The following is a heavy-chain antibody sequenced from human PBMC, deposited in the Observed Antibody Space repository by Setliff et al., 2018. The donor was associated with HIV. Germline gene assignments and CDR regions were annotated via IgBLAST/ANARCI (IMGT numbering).Heavy chain of an antibody. CDR1: GGSFSNSYYF. CDR2: ISYSGST. D-gene: IGHD1-7*01. V-gene: IGHV4-39*01. Sequence: PSETLSLTCNVSGGSFSNSYYFWSWIRQPPGKGLEWIGSISYSGSTYYNPSLKSRVTMSVDTSKNQFSLKLSSVTAADTAVYYCARHRQGLTGSTPGYYMDVWGKGTTVTVSS. J-gene: IGHJ6*03. CDR3: ARHRQGLTGSTPGYYMDV.